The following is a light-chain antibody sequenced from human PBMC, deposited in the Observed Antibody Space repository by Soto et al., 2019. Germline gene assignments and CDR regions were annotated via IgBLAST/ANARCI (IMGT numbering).Light chain of an antibody. CDR2: DTS. Sequence: EIVMTQSPTTLSMSPGDIATLSCRASRGIGDTLAWYQHKPGQTPRLLIYDTSTRAAGIPARFSGSGSGTDFTLTISSLQSADFAVYYCQQYNSWRSISFGQGTRLEIK. CDR1: RGIGDT. V-gene: IGKV3-15*01. CDR3: QQYNSWRSIS. J-gene: IGKJ5*01.